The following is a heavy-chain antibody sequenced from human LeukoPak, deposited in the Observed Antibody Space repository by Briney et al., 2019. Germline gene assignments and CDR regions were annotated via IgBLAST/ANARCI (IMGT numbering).Heavy chain of an antibody. CDR1: VYSLTSDS. CDR3: VRRDGYGAYDI. Sequence: GSVYSLTSDSAAWVRQIRGGGLEWMVIIYPRASNTIYSPYFQCQETIPIDTSINNAYLQWISLKASDTAMYYCVRRDGYGAYDIWGQGTMVTVSS. V-gene: IGHV5-51*01. J-gene: IGHJ3*02. D-gene: IGHD5-24*01. CDR2: IYPRASNT.